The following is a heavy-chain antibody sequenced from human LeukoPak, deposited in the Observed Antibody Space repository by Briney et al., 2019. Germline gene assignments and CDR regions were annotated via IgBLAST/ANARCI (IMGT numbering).Heavy chain of an antibody. Sequence: SVKVSCKASGGTFSSYAISWVRLAPGQGLEWMGRIIPIFGTANYAQKFQARVTITTDESTSTAYMELSSLRSEDTAVYYCAREFSRRTYYYDSSGYLGYWGQGTLVTVSS. CDR3: AREFSRRTYYYDSSGYLGY. CDR1: GGTFSSYA. J-gene: IGHJ4*02. CDR2: IIPIFGTA. V-gene: IGHV1-69*05. D-gene: IGHD3-22*01.